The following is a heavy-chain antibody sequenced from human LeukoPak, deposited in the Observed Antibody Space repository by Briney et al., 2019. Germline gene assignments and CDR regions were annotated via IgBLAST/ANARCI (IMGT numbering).Heavy chain of an antibody. V-gene: IGHV3-66*01. D-gene: IGHD1-20*01. J-gene: IGHJ3*02. CDR1: GFTFSSYA. CDR2: IYSGGTT. Sequence: PGGSLRLSCAASGFTFSSYAMSWVRQAPGKGLEWVSVIYSGGTTYYADSVRGRFTISRDNSKNTLYLQMNSLRADDTAVYYCARANWNDDAFDIWGQGTMVTVS. CDR3: ARANWNDDAFDI.